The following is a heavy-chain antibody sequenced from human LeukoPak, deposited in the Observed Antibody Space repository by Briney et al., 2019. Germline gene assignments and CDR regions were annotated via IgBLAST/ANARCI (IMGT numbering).Heavy chain of an antibody. V-gene: IGHV5-51*01. CDR2: IYPGDSDT. J-gene: IGHJ4*02. Sequence: GESLKISCKGSGYSFTSYWIGWVRQMPGKGLEWMGIIYPGDSDTRYSPSFQGQVTISADKSISTAYLQWCNLTASDTAMYYCARVYSSGWFDYWGQGTLVTVSS. CDR1: GYSFTSYW. D-gene: IGHD6-19*01. CDR3: ARVYSSGWFDY.